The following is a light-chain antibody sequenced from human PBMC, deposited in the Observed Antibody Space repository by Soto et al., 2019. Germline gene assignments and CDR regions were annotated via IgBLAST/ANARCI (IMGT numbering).Light chain of an antibody. CDR1: QSVSSSY. CDR3: QQYGSSPAT. CDR2: GAS. Sequence: EIVLTQSPGTLSLSPGERATLSCRASQSVSSSYLAWYQQKPSQAPRLLIYGASSRATGIPDRFSGSGSGKDFTLTISRLEPEDFAVYYCQQYGSSPATFGQGTKLEIK. J-gene: IGKJ2*01. V-gene: IGKV3-20*01.